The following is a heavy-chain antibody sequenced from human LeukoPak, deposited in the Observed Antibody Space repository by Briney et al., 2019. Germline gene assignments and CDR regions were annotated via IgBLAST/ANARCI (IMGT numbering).Heavy chain of an antibody. D-gene: IGHD2-2*01. CDR1: GGSFSGYY. CDR3: ARGKYLVY. J-gene: IGHJ4*02. Sequence: SETLSLTCAVYGGSFSGYYWSWIRQPPGKGLEWIGEINHSGSTNYNPSLKSRVTISVDTSKNQFSLKLSSVTAADTAVYYCARGKYLVYWGQGTLVTVSS. CDR2: INHSGST. V-gene: IGHV4-34*01.